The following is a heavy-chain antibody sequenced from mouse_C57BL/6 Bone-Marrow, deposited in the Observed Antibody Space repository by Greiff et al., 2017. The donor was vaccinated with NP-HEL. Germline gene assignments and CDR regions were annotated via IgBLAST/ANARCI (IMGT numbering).Heavy chain of an antibody. CDR1: GYTFTDYN. CDR2: INPNNGGT. D-gene: IGHD4-1*01. Sequence: VQLQQSGPELVKPGASVKIPCKASGYTFTDYNMDWVKQSHGKSLEWIGDINPNNGGTIYNQKFKGKATLTVDKSSSTAYMELRILTSEDTAVYYCARRPPANWDVERYFDVWGTGTTVTVSS. V-gene: IGHV1-18*01. J-gene: IGHJ1*03. CDR3: ARRPPANWDVERYFDV.